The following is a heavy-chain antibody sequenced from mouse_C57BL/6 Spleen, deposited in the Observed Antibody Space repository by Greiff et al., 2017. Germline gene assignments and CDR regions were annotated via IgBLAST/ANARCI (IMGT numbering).Heavy chain of an antibody. J-gene: IGHJ2*01. CDR1: GYTFTDYY. CDR3: ACHPGGDYDPYYFDY. V-gene: IGHV1-76*01. D-gene: IGHD2-4*01. Sequence: QVQLQQSGAELVRPGASVKLSCKASGYTFTDYYINWVKQRPGQGLEWIARIYPGSGNTYYNEKFKGKATLTAEKSSSTAYMQLSSLTSEDSAVYFCACHPGGDYDPYYFDYWGQGTTLTVSS. CDR2: IYPGSGNT.